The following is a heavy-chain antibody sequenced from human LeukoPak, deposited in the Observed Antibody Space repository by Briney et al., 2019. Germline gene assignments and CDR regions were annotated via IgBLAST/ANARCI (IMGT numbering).Heavy chain of an antibody. CDR1: GFTFRDFF. J-gene: IGHJ4*02. CDR2: ISGSSTTI. CDR3: ARDAYGLDY. Sequence: PGGSLRLSCVASGFTFRDFFMSWIRQAPGKGLEWVSYISGSSTTIKYADSVMGRLIISRDNVKNSLFLQMSSLRAEDTAVYYCARDAYGLDYWGQGTLVTVSS. D-gene: IGHD3-10*01. V-gene: IGHV3-11*04.